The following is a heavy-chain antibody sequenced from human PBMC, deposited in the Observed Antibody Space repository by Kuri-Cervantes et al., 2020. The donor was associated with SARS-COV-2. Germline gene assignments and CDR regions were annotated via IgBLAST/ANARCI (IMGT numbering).Heavy chain of an antibody. CDR2: IDWVDDK. CDR3: ARNYFVSGSPPDY. Sequence: TLTLTCTFSGFSLSTRGMCVSCIRQPPGKALEWLALIDWVDDKYYSTSLKTRLTISMDTSKNQVVLTMTNMDPVATATYYCARNYFVSGSPPDYWGQGTLVTVSS. V-gene: IGHV2-70*01. D-gene: IGHD3-10*01. CDR1: GFSLSTRGMC. J-gene: IGHJ4*02.